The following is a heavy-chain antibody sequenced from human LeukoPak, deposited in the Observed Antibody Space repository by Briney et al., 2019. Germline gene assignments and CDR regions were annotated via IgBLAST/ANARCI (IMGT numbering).Heavy chain of an antibody. CDR3: ASGGGTYPFAY. J-gene: IGHJ4*02. Sequence: GWSLRLSCAASVLTFSSYWMSWVRQTPGKGLEGVANISQDENEKYYVDSVKGRFTISRDNAKNSLYLQMHSLRAEDTAVYYCASGGGTYPFAYWGRGTLVTVSS. D-gene: IGHD1-26*01. V-gene: IGHV3-7*05. CDR2: ISQDENEK. CDR1: VLTFSSYW.